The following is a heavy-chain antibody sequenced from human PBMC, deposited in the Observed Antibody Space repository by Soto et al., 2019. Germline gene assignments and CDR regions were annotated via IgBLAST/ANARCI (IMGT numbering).Heavy chain of an antibody. V-gene: IGHV4-4*07. CDR1: GADINTYS. J-gene: IGHJ6*02. Sequence: SETRSRTWIVSGADINTYSWTWIRQPAGKGLEWIGRIYTSASINYNPSLKGRVTLSVDTSTNQVSLRLASVTAADTAIYYCARDREAGYNFYYGMDVWGQGTTVTVSS. D-gene: IGHD6-19*01. CDR2: IYTSASI. CDR3: ARDREAGYNFYYGMDV.